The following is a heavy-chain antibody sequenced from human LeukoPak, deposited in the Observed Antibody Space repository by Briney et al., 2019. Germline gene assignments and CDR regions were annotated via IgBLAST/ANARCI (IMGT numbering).Heavy chain of an antibody. CDR2: VSDTGHT. CDR3: YDDCFDS. D-gene: IGHD3-10*01. CDR1: GGSIRNHY. J-gene: IGHJ5*01. V-gene: IGHV4-59*11. Sequence: PSETLSLTCTVSGGSIRNHYWSWVRQPPGKALEWVGYVSDTGHTNSNPSLESRVTISVDTSKNQFSLKFYCARDSSYTSGSYYDDCFDSWSQGTLVTVSS.